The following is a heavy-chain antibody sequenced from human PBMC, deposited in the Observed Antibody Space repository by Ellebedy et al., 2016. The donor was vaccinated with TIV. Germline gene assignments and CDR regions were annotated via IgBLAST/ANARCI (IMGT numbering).Heavy chain of an antibody. CDR3: ARHGVIDY. D-gene: IGHD2-8*01. CDR2: IDPSDSYT. Sequence: ETLSLTCEGSGYSFTSYWITWVPQMPGKGLEWMGRIDPSDSYTNYSTSFHGHVTISADKSISTAYLQWSRLKASDTAMYYCARHGVIDYWGQGTLVTVSS. V-gene: IGHV5-10-1*01. J-gene: IGHJ4*02. CDR1: GYSFTSYW.